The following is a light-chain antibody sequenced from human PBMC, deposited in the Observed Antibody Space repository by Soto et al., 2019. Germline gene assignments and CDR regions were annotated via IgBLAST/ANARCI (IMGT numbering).Light chain of an antibody. CDR3: QQRSNWPLYT. Sequence: ELVLTQSPAPLSWSPGERATLSCRASQSVSSYLAWYQQKPGQAPRLLIYDASNRATAIPARFSGSGSGTDFTLTISSLEPEDFAVYYCQQRSNWPLYTFGQGTKLEIK. J-gene: IGKJ2*01. CDR2: DAS. CDR1: QSVSSY. V-gene: IGKV3-11*01.